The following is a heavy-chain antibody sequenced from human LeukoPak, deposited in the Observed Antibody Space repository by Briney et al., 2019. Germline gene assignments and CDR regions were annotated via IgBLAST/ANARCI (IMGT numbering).Heavy chain of an antibody. CDR3: SRGLDSRKLGY. CDR2: IHPSGTL. V-gene: IGHV4-31*03. D-gene: IGHD3-22*01. CDR1: GASFSSGDQY. Sequence: SETLSLTCTVSGASFSSGDQYWNWIRQRPGEGLEWIGSIHPSGTLYNNPSLESRVTISIDTSKNQFSLNLNSVTAADTAVYFCSRGLDSRKLGYWGQGTLSPSPQ. J-gene: IGHJ4*02.